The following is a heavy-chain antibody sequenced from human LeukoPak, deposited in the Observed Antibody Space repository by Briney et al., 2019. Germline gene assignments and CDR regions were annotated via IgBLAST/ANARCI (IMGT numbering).Heavy chain of an antibody. Sequence: ASVKVSCKASGYTFTSYNINWVRQATGQGLEWMGWMNPNSGNTGYAQKFQGRVTMTRNTSISTAYMELNSLRSEDTAVYYCAIVNWNYKGRRGYYVNDDYWGQGTLVTVSS. V-gene: IGHV1-8*01. CDR2: MNPNSGNT. D-gene: IGHD1-1*01. J-gene: IGHJ4*02. CDR3: AIVNWNYKGRRGYYVNDDY. CDR1: GYTFTSYN.